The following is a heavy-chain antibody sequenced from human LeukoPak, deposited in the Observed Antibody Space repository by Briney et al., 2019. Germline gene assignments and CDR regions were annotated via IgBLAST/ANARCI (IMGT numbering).Heavy chain of an antibody. D-gene: IGHD5-18*01. J-gene: IGHJ6*03. CDR1: GFTFSSYG. Sequence: GGSLRLSCAASGFTFSSYGMSWVRQAPGKGLEWVSAISGSGGSTYYADSVKGRFTISRDNSKNTLYLQMNSLRAEDTAVYYCAKDGVRAGYDYYYYYMDVWGKGTTVTISS. CDR3: AKDGVRAGYDYYYYYMDV. CDR2: ISGSGGST. V-gene: IGHV3-23*01.